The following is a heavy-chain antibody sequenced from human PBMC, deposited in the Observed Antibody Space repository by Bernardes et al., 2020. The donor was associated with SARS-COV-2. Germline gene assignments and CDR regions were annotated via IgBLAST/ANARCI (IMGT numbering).Heavy chain of an antibody. V-gene: IGHV4-34*01. CDR2: INHSGST. CDR3: ARGSAMVRGVNSKSRRKYLFDY. CDR1: GGSFSGYY. Sequence: SETLSLTCAVYGGSFSGYYWSWIRQPPGKGLEWIGEINHSGSTNYNPSLKSRVTISVDTSKNQFSLKLSSVTAADTAVYYCARGSAMVRGVNSKSRRKYLFDYWGQGTLVTVSS. J-gene: IGHJ4*02. D-gene: IGHD3-10*01.